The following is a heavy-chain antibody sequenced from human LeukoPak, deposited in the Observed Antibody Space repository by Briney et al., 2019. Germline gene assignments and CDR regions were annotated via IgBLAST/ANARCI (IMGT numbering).Heavy chain of an antibody. J-gene: IGHJ4*02. CDR1: GFMFSNYW. Sequence: GGSLRLSCAVSGFMFSNYWMSWVRQAPGKGLEWVANIKQDGSEKYYVDSVKGRFTISRDNAKNSLYLQMNSLRAEDTAVYYCAREDDWNYEDYWGQGTLVTVSS. V-gene: IGHV3-7*01. CDR3: AREDDWNYEDY. D-gene: IGHD1-7*01. CDR2: IKQDGSEK.